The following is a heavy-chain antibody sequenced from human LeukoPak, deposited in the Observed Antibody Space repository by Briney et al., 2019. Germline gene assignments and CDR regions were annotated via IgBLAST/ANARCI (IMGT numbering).Heavy chain of an antibody. CDR2: ITSTSSAT. Sequence: GGSMRLSCAASGFKFSSFSMGWVRQAPGKGLEWLSYITSTSSATYYADSLQGRFTISRDNAKNSLYLQINSLRADDTAVYYCARAIASYGDSAYWGQGTLVTVSS. J-gene: IGHJ4*02. CDR3: ARAIASYGDSAY. CDR1: GFKFSSFS. D-gene: IGHD5-18*01. V-gene: IGHV3-48*04.